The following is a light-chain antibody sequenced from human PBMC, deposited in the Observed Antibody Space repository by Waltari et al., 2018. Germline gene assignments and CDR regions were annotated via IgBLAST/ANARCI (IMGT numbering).Light chain of an antibody. CDR2: AAS. Sequence: IQMTQFPSSVSASVGDRVTITCRASQDISRWLAWYQQKPGKAPKFLIYAASNLQSGVPSRFSGTGSGTDFTLTISSLQPEDFATYYCQQANSFPLTFGGG. V-gene: IGKV1-12*01. CDR1: QDISRW. J-gene: IGKJ4*01. CDR3: QQANSFPLT.